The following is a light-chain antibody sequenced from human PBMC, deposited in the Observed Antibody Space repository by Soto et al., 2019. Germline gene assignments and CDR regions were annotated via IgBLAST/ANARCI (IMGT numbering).Light chain of an antibody. V-gene: IGKV1-39*01. CDR1: QNIKNY. J-gene: IGKJ5*01. CDR3: QQSYSTPIT. Sequence: DIQMTQSPSSLSACVGDRVTITCRASQNIKNYLNWYQQKPGKAPKLLIYASSSLQSGVPSRFSGSGSGADFILTISSLQPEDFATYYCQQSYSTPITFGQGTRLEIK. CDR2: ASS.